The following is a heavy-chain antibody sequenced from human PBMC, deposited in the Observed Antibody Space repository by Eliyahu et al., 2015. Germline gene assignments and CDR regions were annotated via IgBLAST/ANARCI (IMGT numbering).Heavy chain of an antibody. CDR1: XGFITSSNX. D-gene: IGHD2-15*01. CDR3: AREFCIGGSCHSGGGFGYYYYMDV. J-gene: IGHJ6*03. CDR2: IYHTGST. V-gene: IGHV4-4*02. Sequence: QVQLQESGPGLVKPSGTLSLTCAVSXGFITSSNXGSWVRQPPGKGLEWIGEIYHTGSTNYNPSLKTRVTISVDKSKNQFSLNLTSLTAADTAVYYCAREFCIGGSCHSGGGFGYYYYMDVWGKGTTVTVSS.